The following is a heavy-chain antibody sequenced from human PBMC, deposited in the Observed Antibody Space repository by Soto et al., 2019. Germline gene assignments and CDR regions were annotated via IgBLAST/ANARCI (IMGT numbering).Heavy chain of an antibody. CDR2: VSASGSKT. J-gene: IGHJ3*01. CDR1: GFIFSNYP. Sequence: VQLLESGGGLVQPGGSLRLSCAASGFIFSNYPISWVRQAPGKGLEWVSAVSASGSKTYYADSMKGRFAISRDNSKNTVILQMNSLRAEDTALYYCAKELRMGESIGTVGFDVWGQGTLVTVSS. CDR3: AKELRMGESIGTVGFDV. D-gene: IGHD1-7*01. V-gene: IGHV3-23*01.